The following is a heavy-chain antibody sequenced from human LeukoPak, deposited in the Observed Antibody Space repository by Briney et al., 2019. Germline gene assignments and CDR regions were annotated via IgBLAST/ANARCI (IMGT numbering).Heavy chain of an antibody. V-gene: IGHV1-8*03. J-gene: IGHJ4*02. Sequence: ASVKVSCKASGYTFTSYGINWVRQATGQGLEWMGWMNPNSGNTGYAQKFQGRVTITRNTSISTAYMELSSLRSEDTAVYYCARGGGYCSSTSCSSHAYYFDYWGQGTLVTVSS. D-gene: IGHD2-2*03. CDR2: MNPNSGNT. CDR3: ARGGGYCSSTSCSSHAYYFDY. CDR1: GYTFTSYG.